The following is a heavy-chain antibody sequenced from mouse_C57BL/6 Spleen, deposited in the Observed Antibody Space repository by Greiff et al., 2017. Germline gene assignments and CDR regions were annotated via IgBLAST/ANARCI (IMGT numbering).Heavy chain of an antibody. V-gene: IGHV5-16*01. Sequence: EVHLVESEGGLVQPGSSMKLSCTASGFTFSDYYMAWVRQVPEKGLEWVANINYDGSSTYYLDSLKSRFIISRDNAKNILYLQMSSLKSEDTATYYCARGSGSTMVKELIFFMDYWGQGTSVTVSS. CDR3: ARGSGSTMVKELIFFMDY. CDR2: INYDGSST. D-gene: IGHD2-1*01. J-gene: IGHJ4*01. CDR1: GFTFSDYY.